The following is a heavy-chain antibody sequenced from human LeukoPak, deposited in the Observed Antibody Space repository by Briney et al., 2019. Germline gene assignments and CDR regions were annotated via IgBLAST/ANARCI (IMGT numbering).Heavy chain of an antibody. Sequence: SETLSLTCTVSGGSISSGGYYWSWIRQHPRKGLEWIGYIYYSGSTYYNPSLKSRVTISVDTSKNQFSLKLSSVTAADTAVYYCAREDIPPSAADPGYFDYWGQGTLVTVSS. CDR1: GGSISSGGYY. J-gene: IGHJ4*02. V-gene: IGHV4-31*03. D-gene: IGHD6-13*01. CDR2: IYYSGST. CDR3: AREDIPPSAADPGYFDY.